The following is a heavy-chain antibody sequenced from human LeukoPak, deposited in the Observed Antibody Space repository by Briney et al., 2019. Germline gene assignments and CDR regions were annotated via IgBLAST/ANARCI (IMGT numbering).Heavy chain of an antibody. CDR1: GGTFSSYA. Sequence: GASVTVSCKASGGTFSSYAISWVRQAPGQGLEWMGGIIPIFGTANYAQKFQGRVTITADESTSTAYMELSSLRSEDTAVYYCARVTYYDFWSGYYKGPYYFDYWGQGTLVTVSS. V-gene: IGHV1-69*13. J-gene: IGHJ4*02. D-gene: IGHD3-3*01. CDR2: IIPIFGTA. CDR3: ARVTYYDFWSGYYKGPYYFDY.